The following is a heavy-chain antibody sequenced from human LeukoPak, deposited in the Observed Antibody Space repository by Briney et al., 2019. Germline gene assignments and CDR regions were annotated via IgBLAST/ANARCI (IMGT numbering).Heavy chain of an antibody. D-gene: IGHD3-3*02. J-gene: IGHJ6*03. CDR1: GGPFSSGTYS. V-gene: IGHV4-61*02. CDR2: IYTRGST. Sequence: SQTLSLTCSVSGGPFSSGTYSWNWNRQPAGKGLEWIGRIYTRGSTNYNPSLESRVTMSVDTSKNQFSLRLSSVTAADTAVYFCASGIDFPPGIFGEVYHYYYFYMDVWGKGTAVTVSS. CDR3: ASGIDFPPGIFGEVYHYYYFYMDV.